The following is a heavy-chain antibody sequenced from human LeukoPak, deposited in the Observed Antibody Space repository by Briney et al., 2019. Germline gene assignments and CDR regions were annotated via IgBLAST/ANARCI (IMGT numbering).Heavy chain of an antibody. CDR3: ARARGHYQLLRGAYYYYYMDV. D-gene: IGHD2-2*01. CDR2: INHSGST. V-gene: IGHV4-34*01. Sequence: SETLSLTYAVYGGSFSGYYWSWIRQPPGKGLEWIGEINHSGSTNYNPSLKSRVTISVDTSKNQFSLKLSSVTAADTAVYYCARARGHYQLLRGAYYYYYMDVWGKGTTVTVSS. CDR1: GGSFSGYY. J-gene: IGHJ6*03.